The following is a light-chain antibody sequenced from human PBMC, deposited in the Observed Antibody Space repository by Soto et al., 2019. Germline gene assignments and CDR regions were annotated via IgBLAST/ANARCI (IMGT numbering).Light chain of an antibody. V-gene: IGKV3-20*01. CDR3: QQYNNWPPYT. CDR2: GAS. CDR1: QSVGSSC. J-gene: IGKJ2*01. Sequence: EIVLTQSPGTLSLSPGERATLSCRASQSVGSSCLAWYQQKPGQAPRLLIYGASSRATGIPDRFRGSGSGTDFTLTIRRLEPEDLAVYCCQQYNNWPPYTFGQGTKLEIK.